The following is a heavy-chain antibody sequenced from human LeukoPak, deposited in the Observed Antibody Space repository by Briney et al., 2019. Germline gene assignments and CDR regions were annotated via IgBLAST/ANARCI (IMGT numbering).Heavy chain of an antibody. CDR3: ARDGTVTTFDY. V-gene: IGHV4-31*03. J-gene: IGHJ4*02. CDR1: GGSISSGGYY. Sequence: PSETLSLTCTVSGGSISSGGYYWSWIRQHPGKGLEWIGYIYYSGSTYYNPSLKSRVTISVDTSKNQFSLKLSSVTAADTAVYYCARDGTVTTFDYWGQGTLVTVSS. CDR2: IYYSGST. D-gene: IGHD4-17*01.